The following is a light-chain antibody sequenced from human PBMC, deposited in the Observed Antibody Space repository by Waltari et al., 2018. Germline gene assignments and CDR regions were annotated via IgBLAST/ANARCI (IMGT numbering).Light chain of an antibody. CDR1: QSISSW. J-gene: IGKJ2*01. Sequence: DIQMTQSPSTLSASVGDTVTITCRASQSISSWLAWYQQKPGKAPKVLIHKASTLESGVPARFSGSGSGTEFTLTIDSLLPDDFATYYCQQYSNYPYTFGQGTKLEI. V-gene: IGKV1-5*03. CDR3: QQYSNYPYT. CDR2: KAS.